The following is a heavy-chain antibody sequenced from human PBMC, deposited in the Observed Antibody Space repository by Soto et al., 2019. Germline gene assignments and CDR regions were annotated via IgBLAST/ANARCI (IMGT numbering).Heavy chain of an antibody. CDR3: ARDLNNPRVGAAPYYYYGMDV. V-gene: IGHV1-2*04. J-gene: IGHJ6*02. CDR1: GYTFTGYY. D-gene: IGHD1-26*01. Sequence: QVQLVQSGAEVKKPGASVKVSCKASGYTFTGYYMHWVRQAPGQGLEWMGWINPNSGGTNYAQKFQGWVTMTRDTSISTAYMELSRLRSDDTAVYYCARDLNNPRVGAAPYYYYGMDVWGQGTTVTVSS. CDR2: INPNSGGT.